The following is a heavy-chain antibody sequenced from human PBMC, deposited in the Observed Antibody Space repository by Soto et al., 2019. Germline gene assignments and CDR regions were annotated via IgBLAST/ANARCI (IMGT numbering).Heavy chain of an antibody. Sequence: SETLSLTCTVSGGSITSSSYYWGWIRQPPGKGLEWIGGIYYSGRSYYNPSLKSRVTMSVDTSKNQFSLTLNSVTAADAAVYYCARQRTTVVTQAYFDHWGQGTLVTVSS. V-gene: IGHV4-39*01. CDR1: GGSITSSSYY. J-gene: IGHJ4*02. CDR3: ARQRTTVVTQAYFDH. CDR2: IYYSGRS. D-gene: IGHD4-17*01.